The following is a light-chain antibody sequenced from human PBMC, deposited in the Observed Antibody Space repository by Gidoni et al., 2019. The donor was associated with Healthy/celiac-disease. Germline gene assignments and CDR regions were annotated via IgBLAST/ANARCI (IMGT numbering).Light chain of an antibody. Sequence: DIQMTQSPSSLSATVEDRVTITGRASQSSSSYLNWYQQKPGKALKLLIYAASSLQSGVPPRFSGSGSGTDFTLTISSLQPEDFATYYCQQSYSTPRTFGGGTKVEIK. V-gene: IGKV1-39*01. CDR3: QQSYSTPRT. CDR1: QSSSSY. CDR2: AAS. J-gene: IGKJ4*01.